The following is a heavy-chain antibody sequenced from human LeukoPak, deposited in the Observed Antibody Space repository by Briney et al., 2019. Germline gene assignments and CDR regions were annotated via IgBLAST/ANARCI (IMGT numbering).Heavy chain of an antibody. CDR3: AKDMIYRDAGSYLGGLIDY. CDR1: GFTFDDYA. Sequence: PGGSLRLSCAASGFTFDDYAMHWVRQTPGKGLEWVSPISWDGDSTSYADSVKGRFSISRDNSKSSLYLQMNSLRPEDTALYYCAKDMIYRDAGSYLGGLIDYWGQGTLVTVSS. CDR2: ISWDGDST. D-gene: IGHD3-10*01. J-gene: IGHJ4*02. V-gene: IGHV3-43D*03.